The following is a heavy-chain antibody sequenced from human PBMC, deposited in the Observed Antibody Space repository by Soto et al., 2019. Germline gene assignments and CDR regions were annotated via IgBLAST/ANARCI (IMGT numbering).Heavy chain of an antibody. V-gene: IGHV4-4*07. J-gene: IGHJ4*02. Sequence: SETLSLTCTVSVGSISGYYWNWIRQPAGKGLEWVGRVYSTGSTNYNPSLKSRVTISLDKSENQFSLKVTSLTAADTAVYYCASRDPGTSVDYWGQGTLVTVSS. CDR1: VGSISGYY. CDR3: ASRDPGTSVDY. D-gene: IGHD1-7*01. CDR2: VYSTGST.